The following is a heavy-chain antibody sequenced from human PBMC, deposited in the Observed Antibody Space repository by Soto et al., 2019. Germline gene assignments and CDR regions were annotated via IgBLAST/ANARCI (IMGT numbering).Heavy chain of an antibody. CDR1: GGTFSSYA. D-gene: IGHD6-6*01. V-gene: IGHV1-69*13. J-gene: IGHJ6*02. Sequence: SVKVSCKASGGTFSSYAVSWVRQAPGQGLEWMGGIIPIFGTANYAQKFQGRVTITADESTSTAYMELSSLRSEDTAVYYCARGESIAARPHYYYYGMDVWGQGTTVTVSS. CDR2: IIPIFGTA. CDR3: ARGESIAARPHYYYYGMDV.